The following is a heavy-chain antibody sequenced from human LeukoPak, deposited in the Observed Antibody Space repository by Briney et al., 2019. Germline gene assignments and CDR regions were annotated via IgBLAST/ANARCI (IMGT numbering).Heavy chain of an antibody. V-gene: IGHV3-53*01. Sequence: PGGSLRLSRAASGFIVSSNYMSWVRQAPGKGLEWVSVIYSGGSTYYADSVKGRFTISRDNSKNTLYLQMNSLRAEDTAVYYCARAQDWFHLDYWGQGTLVTVSS. CDR3: ARAQDWFHLDY. D-gene: IGHD3/OR15-3a*01. CDR2: IYSGGST. J-gene: IGHJ4*02. CDR1: GFIVSSNY.